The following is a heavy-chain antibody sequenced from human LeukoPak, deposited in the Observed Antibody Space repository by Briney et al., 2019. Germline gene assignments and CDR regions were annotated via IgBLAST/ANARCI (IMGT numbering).Heavy chain of an antibody. Sequence: GGSLRLSCAASGFTVSSNYMSWVRQAPGKGLEWVSVIYSGGSTYYADSVKGRFTISRDNSKNSLYLQMNSLRAEDTAVYYCARQKGSLYGMDVWGQGTTVTVSS. CDR1: GFTVSSNY. J-gene: IGHJ6*02. V-gene: IGHV3-53*01. CDR2: IYSGGST. CDR3: ARQKGSLYGMDV.